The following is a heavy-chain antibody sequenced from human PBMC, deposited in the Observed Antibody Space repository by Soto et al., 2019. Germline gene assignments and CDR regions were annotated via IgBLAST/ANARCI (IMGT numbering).Heavy chain of an antibody. J-gene: IGHJ6*02. D-gene: IGHD6-13*01. CDR2: ISYDGSNK. V-gene: IGHV3-30*18. Sequence: QVQLVESGGGVVQPGRSLRLSCAASGFTFSSYGMHWVRQAPGKGLEGVAVISYDGSNKYYADSVKGRFTISRDNSKNTLYLQMNSLRAEDTAVYYCAKDSGYSSSWYSYYYYGMDVWGQGTTVTVSS. CDR3: AKDSGYSSSWYSYYYYGMDV. CDR1: GFTFSSYG.